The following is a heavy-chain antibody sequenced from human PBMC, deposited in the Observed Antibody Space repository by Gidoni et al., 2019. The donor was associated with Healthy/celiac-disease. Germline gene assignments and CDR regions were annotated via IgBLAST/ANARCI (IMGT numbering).Heavy chain of an antibody. D-gene: IGHD3-10*01. CDR3: ARALWFGDREDAFDI. Sequence: QVQLVESGGGVVQPGRSLRLSCAASGFTFSSYGMHWFRQAPGKGLEWVAVIWYDGSNKYYADSVKGRCTISRDNSKNTLYLQMNSLRAEDTAVYYCARALWFGDREDAFDIWGQGTMVTVSS. V-gene: IGHV3-33*01. CDR2: IWYDGSNK. J-gene: IGHJ3*02. CDR1: GFTFSSYG.